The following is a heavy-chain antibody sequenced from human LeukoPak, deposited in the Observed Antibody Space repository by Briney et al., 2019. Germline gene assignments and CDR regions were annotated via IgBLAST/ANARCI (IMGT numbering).Heavy chain of an antibody. Sequence: SETLSLTRTVSGGSISSYYWSWIRQPPGEGLEWIGYIYYSGSTNYNPSLKSRVTISVDTSKNQFSLKLSSVTAADTAVYYCARLYYYDSTPLFDYWGQGTLVTVSS. D-gene: IGHD3-22*01. CDR1: GGSISSYY. CDR3: ARLYYYDSTPLFDY. V-gene: IGHV4-59*08. CDR2: IYYSGST. J-gene: IGHJ4*02.